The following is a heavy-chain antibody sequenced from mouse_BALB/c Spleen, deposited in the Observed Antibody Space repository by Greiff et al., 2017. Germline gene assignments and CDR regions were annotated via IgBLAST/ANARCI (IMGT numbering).Heavy chain of an antibody. D-gene: IGHD2-14*01. Sequence: VQLQQPGAELVKPGASVKMSCKASGYTFTSYNMHWVKQTPGQGLEWIGAIYPGNGDTSYNQKFKGKATLTADKSSSTAYMQLSSLTSEDSAVYYCAREGYDVRFAYWGQGTLVTVSA. V-gene: IGHV1-12*01. CDR3: AREGYDVRFAY. J-gene: IGHJ3*01. CDR2: IYPGNGDT. CDR1: GYTFTSYN.